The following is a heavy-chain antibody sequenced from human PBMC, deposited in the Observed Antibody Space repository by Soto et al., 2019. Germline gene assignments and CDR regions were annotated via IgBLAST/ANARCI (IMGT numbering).Heavy chain of an antibody. Sequence: EVQLVESGGGLVQPGGSLRLSCGASGFIFSNFDMHWVRQTTEKGLEWVSGIGFAGDTNYSGSVKGRFTISRENAKNSLFIKTNSLRVGDTAVYYCVRGLPGGFDPWGQGTLVTVPS. CDR1: GFIFSNFD. CDR2: IGFAGDT. V-gene: IGHV3-13*01. D-gene: IGHD3-10*01. CDR3: VRGLPGGFDP. J-gene: IGHJ5*02.